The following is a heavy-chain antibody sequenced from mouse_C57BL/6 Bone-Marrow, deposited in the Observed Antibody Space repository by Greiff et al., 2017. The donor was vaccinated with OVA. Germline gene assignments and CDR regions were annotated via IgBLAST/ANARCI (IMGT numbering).Heavy chain of an antibody. Sequence: VNVVESGAELAKPGASVKLSCKASGYTFTSYWMHWVKQRPGQGLEWIGYINPSSGYTKYNQKFKDKATLTADKSSSTAYMQLSSLTYEDSAVYYCARSLYCYYAMDYWGQGTSVTVSS. D-gene: IGHD2-3*01. V-gene: IGHV1-7*01. CDR2: INPSSGYT. CDR3: ARSLYCYYAMDY. CDR1: GYTFTSYW. J-gene: IGHJ4*01.